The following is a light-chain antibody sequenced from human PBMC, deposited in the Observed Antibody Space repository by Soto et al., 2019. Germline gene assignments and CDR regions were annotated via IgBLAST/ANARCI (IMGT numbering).Light chain of an antibody. CDR3: QQYNSYRA. Sequence: DIQMTQSPSSVSASVGDRVTITFRASESIDSWLAWHQQKPGRAPKLLISKASSLESGVPSRFSGSGFGTEFTLTISSLQPDDFATYYCQQYNSYRAFGQGTKVDIK. V-gene: IGKV1-5*03. CDR1: ESIDSW. J-gene: IGKJ1*01. CDR2: KAS.